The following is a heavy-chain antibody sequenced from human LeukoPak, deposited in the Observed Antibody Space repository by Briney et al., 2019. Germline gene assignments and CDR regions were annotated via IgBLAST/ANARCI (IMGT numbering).Heavy chain of an antibody. Sequence: GGSLRLSCAASGFTFSSYSMNWVRQAPGKGLEWVSAISGSGGSTYYAGSVTGRFTISRDNSKNTLYLQMNSLRAEDTAVYYCAKEDYDSSGYYAPFFDYWGQGTLVTVSS. CDR1: GFTFSSYS. CDR2: ISGSGGST. V-gene: IGHV3-23*01. J-gene: IGHJ4*02. CDR3: AKEDYDSSGYYAPFFDY. D-gene: IGHD3-22*01.